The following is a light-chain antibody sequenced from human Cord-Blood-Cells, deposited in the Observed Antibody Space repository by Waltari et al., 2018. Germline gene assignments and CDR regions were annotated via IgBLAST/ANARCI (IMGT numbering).Light chain of an antibody. J-gene: IGLJ3*02. CDR2: RNN. CDR1: SSNIGSNT. V-gene: IGLV1-44*01. Sequence: QSVLTQPPSASGTPGPRVTISCSGSSSNIGSNTVTWYQQLPGTAPKLLIYRNNQRPSGVPDRFSGSKSGTSASLAISGLQAEDEADYYCAAWDDSLNGWVFGGGTKLTVL. CDR3: AAWDDSLNGWV.